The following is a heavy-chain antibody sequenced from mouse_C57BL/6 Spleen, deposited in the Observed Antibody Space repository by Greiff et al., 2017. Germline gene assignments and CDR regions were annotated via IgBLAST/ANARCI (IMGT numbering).Heavy chain of an antibody. V-gene: IGHV1-61*01. J-gene: IGHJ2*01. CDR1: GYTFTSYW. CDR2: IYPSDSET. D-gene: IGHD4-1*01. CDR3: ARESNWGLDY. Sequence: QFQLQQPGAELVRPGSSVKLSCKASGYTFTSYWMDWVKQRPGQGLEWIGNIYPSDSETHYNQKFKDKATLTGDKSSSTAYMQLSILTSEDSAVYYCARESNWGLDYWGQGTTLTVSS.